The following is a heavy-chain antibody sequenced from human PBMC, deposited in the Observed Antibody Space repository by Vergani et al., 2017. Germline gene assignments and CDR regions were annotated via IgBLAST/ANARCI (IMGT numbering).Heavy chain of an antibody. J-gene: IGHJ3*02. CDR2: IRYDGSNK. CDR1: GFTFSSYD. D-gene: IGHD3-10*01. Sequence: QVQLVESGGGVVQPGGSLRLSCAASGFTFSSYDMHWVRQAPGKGLEWVAFIRYDGSNKYYADSVKGRFTISRDNSKNTLYLQMNSLRAEDTAVYYCAKRDAGFAFDIWGEGTMVTVSS. CDR3: AKRDAGFAFDI. V-gene: IGHV3-30*02.